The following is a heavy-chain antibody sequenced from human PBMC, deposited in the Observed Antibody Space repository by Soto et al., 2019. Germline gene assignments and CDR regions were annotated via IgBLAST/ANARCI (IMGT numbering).Heavy chain of an antibody. Sequence: SATPSLTCTVSGGSISSSSYYWGWIRQPPGKGLEWIGSIYYIGSTYYNPSLKSRVTISVDTSKNQFSLKLISVTAADTALYYCARQSPPLRFLEWLFSRYGMDVWGQGTTVTVSS. CDR3: ARQSPPLRFLEWLFSRYGMDV. D-gene: IGHD3-3*01. CDR1: GGSISSSSYY. CDR2: IYYIGST. J-gene: IGHJ6*02. V-gene: IGHV4-39*01.